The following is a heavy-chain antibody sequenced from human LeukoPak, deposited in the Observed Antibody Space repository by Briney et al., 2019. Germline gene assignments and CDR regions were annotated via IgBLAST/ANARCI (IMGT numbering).Heavy chain of an antibody. CDR2: INPNSGGT. Sequence: ASVKVSCKAFGYTFIGYYMHWVRQAPGQGLEWMGWINPNSGGTNYAQKFQGRVTMTRDTSISTAYMELSRLRSDDTAVYYCARDLVVVPAAMPNYYYYGMDVWGQGTTVTVSS. V-gene: IGHV1-2*02. CDR1: GYTFIGYY. D-gene: IGHD2-2*01. J-gene: IGHJ6*02. CDR3: ARDLVVVPAAMPNYYYYGMDV.